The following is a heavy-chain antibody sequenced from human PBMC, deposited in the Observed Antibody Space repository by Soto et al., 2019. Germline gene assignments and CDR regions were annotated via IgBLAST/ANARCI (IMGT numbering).Heavy chain of an antibody. V-gene: IGHV1-69*05. D-gene: IGHD3-22*01. Sequence: ASVKVSCKASGGTFSSYAISWVRQAPGQGLEWMGGIIPIFGTANYAQKFQGRVTITRDTSAITAYMELSSLRSEDTDVYYCARDWTHYDSSGPGDYWGQGTLVTVSS. CDR2: IIPIFGTA. CDR3: ARDWTHYDSSGPGDY. CDR1: GGTFSSYA. J-gene: IGHJ4*02.